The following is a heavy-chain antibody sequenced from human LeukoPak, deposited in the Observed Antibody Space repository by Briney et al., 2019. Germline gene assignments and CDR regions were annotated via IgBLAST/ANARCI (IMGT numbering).Heavy chain of an antibody. CDR3: ASEDVDTGDF. CDR2: ISHDGTNK. V-gene: IGHV3-30*01. J-gene: IGHJ4*02. D-gene: IGHD5-18*01. Sequence: PGRSLRLSCAASGFTFTNAGIHWVRLAAGKGLEWVSFISHDGTNKYYSDSVDGRFTVSRLNPQNTVHLQMTDLRPDDTATYYCASEDVDTGDFWGQGTLVTVSS. CDR1: GFTFTNAG.